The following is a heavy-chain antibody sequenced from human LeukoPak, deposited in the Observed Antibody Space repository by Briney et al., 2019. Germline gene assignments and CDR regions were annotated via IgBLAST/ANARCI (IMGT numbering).Heavy chain of an antibody. Sequence: PGGSLRLSCAASGFTFSSYEMNWVRQAPGKGLEWVSYISSSGSTIYYADSVKGRFTISRDNAKNSLYLQMNSLRAEDTAVYYCARSGPDGHYFDYWGQGTLVTVSS. CDR2: ISSSGSTI. V-gene: IGHV3-48*03. J-gene: IGHJ4*02. CDR3: ARSGPDGHYFDY. D-gene: IGHD3-10*01. CDR1: GFTFSSYE.